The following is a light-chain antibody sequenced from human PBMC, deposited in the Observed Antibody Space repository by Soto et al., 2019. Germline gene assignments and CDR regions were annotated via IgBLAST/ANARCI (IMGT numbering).Light chain of an antibody. Sequence: DIQMTQSPSSLSASVGDRVTITCRASQGISNYLSCYQQKPGKVPKLLIYAASTLQSGVPSRFSGSGSGTDFTLTISSLQSEDVATYYCQKYNSGRWTFGQGTKVDIK. CDR1: QGISNY. J-gene: IGKJ1*01. CDR2: AAS. V-gene: IGKV1-27*01. CDR3: QKYNSGRWT.